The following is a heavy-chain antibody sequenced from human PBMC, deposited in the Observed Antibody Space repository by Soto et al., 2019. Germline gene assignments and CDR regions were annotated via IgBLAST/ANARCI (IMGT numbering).Heavy chain of an antibody. Sequence: GGSLRLSCAASGFTFSSYSMNWVRQAPGKGLEWVSYISSSSSTIYYADSVKGRFTISRDNAKNSLYLQMNSLRDEDTAVYYCARDAGLAYCGGDCSYYFDYWGQGTLVTVSS. CDR3: ARDAGLAYCGGDCSYYFDY. J-gene: IGHJ4*02. D-gene: IGHD2-21*02. V-gene: IGHV3-48*02. CDR2: ISSSSSTI. CDR1: GFTFSSYS.